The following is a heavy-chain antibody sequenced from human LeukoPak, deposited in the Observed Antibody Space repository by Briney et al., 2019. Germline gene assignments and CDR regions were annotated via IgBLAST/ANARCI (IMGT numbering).Heavy chain of an antibody. V-gene: IGHV5-51*01. CDR2: IYPGDSGT. J-gene: IGHJ4*02. Sequence: GESLKISCKGSGDTFATSWIGWVRQMPGKGLEWMGIIYPGDSGTRYSPSFQGQVSISADKSISTAYLQWRSLKASDTAIYYCARLMPTIRFYDYWGQGTLVTVSP. CDR3: ARLMPTIRFYDY. D-gene: IGHD5-24*01. CDR1: GDTFATSW.